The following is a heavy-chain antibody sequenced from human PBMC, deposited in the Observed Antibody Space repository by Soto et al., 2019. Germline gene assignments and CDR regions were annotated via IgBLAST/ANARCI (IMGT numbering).Heavy chain of an antibody. CDR1: GYTFTSYY. J-gene: IGHJ6*03. Sequence: ASVKVSCKASGYTFTSYYMHWVRQAPGQGLEWMGIINPSGGSTSYAQKFQGRVTMTRDTSTSTVYMELSSLRSEDTAVYYCARDCVVSSADYHYYKAVWGKGTTVTVSS. CDR3: ARDCVVSSADYHYYKAV. D-gene: IGHD2-2*01. CDR2: INPSGGST. V-gene: IGHV1-46*03.